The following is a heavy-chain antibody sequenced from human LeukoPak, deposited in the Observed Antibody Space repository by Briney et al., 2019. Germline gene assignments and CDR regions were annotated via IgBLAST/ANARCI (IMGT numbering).Heavy chain of an antibody. Sequence: ASVKVSCKASGYTFTSYYMHSVRQAPGQGLEWMGIINPSGGSTSYAQKFQGRVTMTRDTSTSTVYMELSSLRSEDTAVYYCAGGLYGDYLFDYWGQGTLVTVSS. D-gene: IGHD4-17*01. CDR3: AGGLYGDYLFDY. J-gene: IGHJ4*02. CDR1: GYTFTSYY. CDR2: INPSGGST. V-gene: IGHV1-46*01.